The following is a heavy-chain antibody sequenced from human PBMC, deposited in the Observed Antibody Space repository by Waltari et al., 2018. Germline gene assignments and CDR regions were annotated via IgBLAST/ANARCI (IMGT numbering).Heavy chain of an antibody. CDR2: INAGNGNT. Sequence: QVQLVQSGDEVKKPGPSVKVSCKASGYTFTSYAMHWVRHRPGQRLEWMGWINAGNGNTKYSQKFQGRVTITRDTSASTAYMELSSLRSEDTAVYYCARVSDRYNWNQPSRYWGQGTLVTVSS. V-gene: IGHV1-3*01. CDR1: GYTFTSYA. CDR3: ARVSDRYNWNQPSRY. J-gene: IGHJ4*02. D-gene: IGHD1-20*01.